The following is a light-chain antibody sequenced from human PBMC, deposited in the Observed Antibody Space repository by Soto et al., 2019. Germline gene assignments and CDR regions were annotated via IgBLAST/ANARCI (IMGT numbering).Light chain of an antibody. J-gene: IGLJ1*01. CDR2: GNS. V-gene: IGLV1-40*01. CDR3: QSYDSSLSGSYV. Sequence: QSVLTQPPSVSLAPGQRVTISCTGSSSNIGAGYDVHWYQQLPGTAPKLLIYGNSNRPSGVPDRFSGSKSGTSASLAITGLQAEDEADYYCQSYDSSLSGSYVFGTGTEVTVL. CDR1: SSNIGAGYD.